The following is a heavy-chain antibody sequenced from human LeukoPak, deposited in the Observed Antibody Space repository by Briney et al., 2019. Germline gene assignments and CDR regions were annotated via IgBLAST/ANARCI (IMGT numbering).Heavy chain of an antibody. CDR1: GGSISGYF. V-gene: IGHV4-59*08. CDR3: ARHDPVGHYQRGMDV. D-gene: IGHD1-26*01. J-gene: IGHJ6*02. Sequence: SETLSLTCTVSGGSISGYFWSCIRQPPGQGLEWIGYIYYNGATLYSPSLRSRVSVSVDTSKNQFSLNLSSVTAADTAVYYCARHDPVGHYQRGMDVWGQGTTVIVSS. CDR2: IYYNGAT.